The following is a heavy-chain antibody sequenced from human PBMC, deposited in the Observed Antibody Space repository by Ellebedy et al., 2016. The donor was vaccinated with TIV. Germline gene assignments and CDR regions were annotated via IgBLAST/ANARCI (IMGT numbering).Heavy chain of an antibody. CDR1: GGSISSYY. V-gene: IGHV4-59*01. CDR2: IYYSGST. CDR3: ASTVVVTPRSGYFDL. Sequence: SETLSLTXTVSGGSISSYYWSWIRQPPGKGLEWIGYIYYSGSTNYNPSLKSRVTISVDTSKNQFSLKLSSVTAADTAVYYCASTVVVTPRSGYFDLWGRGTLVTVSS. J-gene: IGHJ2*01. D-gene: IGHD2-21*02.